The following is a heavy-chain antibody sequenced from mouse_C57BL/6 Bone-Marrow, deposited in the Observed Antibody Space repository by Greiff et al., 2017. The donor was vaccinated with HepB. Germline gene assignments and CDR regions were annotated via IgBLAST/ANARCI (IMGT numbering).Heavy chain of an antibody. CDR2: IYPGGGDT. V-gene: IGHV1-80*01. Sequence: VQLQQSGAELVKPGASVKISCKASGFAFSSYWMNWVQQRPGKGLEWIGQIYPGGGDTNYNGKFKGKATLTGDKSSSTAYMQLSSLTSEDSAVYFCARGGIRGAWFAYWGQGTLVTVSA. J-gene: IGHJ3*01. CDR1: GFAFSSYW. CDR3: ARGGIRGAWFAY. D-gene: IGHD1-1*02.